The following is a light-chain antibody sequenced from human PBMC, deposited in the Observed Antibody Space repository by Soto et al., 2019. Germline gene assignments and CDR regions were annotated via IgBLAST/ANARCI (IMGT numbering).Light chain of an antibody. V-gene: IGKV3-11*01. J-gene: IGKJ5*01. CDR1: QSVSTY. CDR3: QQRSSWPQTIT. Sequence: VVMTQPPATLSLSPVERATLSFSASQSVSTYLAWYQQRTGQAPRLLVDDASYRATDIPHRFSGSGSGKDFTLTISSLETEDFAVYYCQQRSSWPQTITFGQGTRLEI. CDR2: DAS.